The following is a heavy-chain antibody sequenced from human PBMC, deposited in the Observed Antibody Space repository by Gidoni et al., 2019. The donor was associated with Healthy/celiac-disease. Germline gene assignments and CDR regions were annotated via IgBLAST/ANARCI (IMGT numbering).Heavy chain of an antibody. CDR2: ISYDGSNK. CDR1: GFTFSSYG. V-gene: IGHV3-30*18. Sequence: QVQLVESGGGVVQPGRSLRLSCAASGFTFSSYGMHWVRPAPGKGLEWVAVISYDGSNKYYADSVKGRFTISRDNSKNTLYLQMNSLRAEDTAVYYCAKDHFRFSSPRPNLSTVGGMDVWGQGTTVTVSS. D-gene: IGHD6-6*01. CDR3: AKDHFRFSSPRPNLSTVGGMDV. J-gene: IGHJ6*02.